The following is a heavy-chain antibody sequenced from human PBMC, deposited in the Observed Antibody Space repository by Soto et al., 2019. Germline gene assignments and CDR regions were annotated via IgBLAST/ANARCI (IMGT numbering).Heavy chain of an antibody. V-gene: IGHV1-2*04. CDR2: INPNSGGT. D-gene: IGHD5-12*01. CDR1: GYAFTGYY. Sequence: ASVKVSCKASGYAFTGYYMHWVRQAPGQGLEWMGWINPNSGGTNYAQKFQGWVTMTRDTSISTAYMELSRLRSDDTAVYYCAREGLRGYSGYGQNWFDPWGQGTLVTVSS. CDR3: AREGLRGYSGYGQNWFDP. J-gene: IGHJ5*02.